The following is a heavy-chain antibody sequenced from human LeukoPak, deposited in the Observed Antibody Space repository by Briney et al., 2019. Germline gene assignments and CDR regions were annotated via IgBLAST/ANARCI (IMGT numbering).Heavy chain of an antibody. D-gene: IGHD2-2*01. V-gene: IGHV3-23*01. CDR2: ISGSGGSS. Sequence: GGSLRLSCAASGFTFSSYAMSWVRQAPGKGLEWVSAISGSGGSSYYADSVKGRFTISRDNSKNTLYLHMNSLRAEDTAVYYCARDWCSSTRCYDYWGQGTLVTVSS. CDR1: GFTFSSYA. CDR3: ARDWCSSTRCYDY. J-gene: IGHJ4*02.